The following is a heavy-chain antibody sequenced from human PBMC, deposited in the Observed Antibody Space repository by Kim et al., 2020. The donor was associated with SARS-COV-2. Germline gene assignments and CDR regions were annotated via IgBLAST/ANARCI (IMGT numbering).Heavy chain of an antibody. D-gene: IGHD6-6*01. CDR2: VYYNGDS. J-gene: IGHJ3*01. V-gene: IGHV4-39*01. CDR3: ERLQPKSSSRAFDS. Sequence: SETLSLTCSVSGDSLRRSSYYWGWVRQPPGKGLEFIGSVYYNGDSLTNASLKSRIIMSVDSSKNQFSLNLTSMTAADTAVYYCERLQPKSSSRAFDSWG. CDR1: GDSLRRSSYY.